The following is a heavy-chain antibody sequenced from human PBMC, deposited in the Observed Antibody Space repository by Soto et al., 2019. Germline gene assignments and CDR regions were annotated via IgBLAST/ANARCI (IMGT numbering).Heavy chain of an antibody. J-gene: IGHJ4*02. D-gene: IGHD5-12*01. V-gene: IGHV4-30-2*01. Sequence: QLQLQESGSGLVKPSQTLSLTCAVSGGSISSGGYSWSWIRQPPGKGLEWIGYIYHSGSTYYNPSLXGXVXIXXDRSKNQFSLKLSSVTAADTAVYYWAAGGGLPRYYWGQGTLVTVSS. CDR2: IYHSGST. CDR3: AAGGGLPRYY. CDR1: GGSISSGGYS.